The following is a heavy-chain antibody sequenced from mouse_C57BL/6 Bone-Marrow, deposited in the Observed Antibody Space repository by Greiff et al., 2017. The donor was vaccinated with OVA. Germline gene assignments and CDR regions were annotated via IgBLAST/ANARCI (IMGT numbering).Heavy chain of an antibody. Sequence: VQLQQPGAELVMPGASVKLYCKASGYTFTSYWMHWVKQRPGQGLEWIGEIDPSDSYTNYNQKFKGKSTLTVDKSSSTAYMQLSSLTSEDSAVYYCAREGGYYPFDYGGQGTLVTVSA. D-gene: IGHD2-3*01. CDR1: GYTFTSYW. CDR2: IDPSDSYT. CDR3: AREGGYYPFDY. V-gene: IGHV1-69*01. J-gene: IGHJ3*01.